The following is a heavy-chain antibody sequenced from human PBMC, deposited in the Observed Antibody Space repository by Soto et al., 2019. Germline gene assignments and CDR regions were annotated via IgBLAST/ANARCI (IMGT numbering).Heavy chain of an antibody. CDR1: GYTLTSYA. J-gene: IGHJ6*02. D-gene: IGHD2-15*01. V-gene: IGHV1-3*01. CDR2: INAGNGNT. Sequence: ASVKVSCKASGYTLTSYAMHWVRQAPGQRLEWMGWINAGNGNTKYSQKFQGRVTITRDTSASTAYMELSSLRSEDTAVYYCARDWVYCSGGSCYSAYHGMDVWGQGTTVTVSS. CDR3: ARDWVYCSGGSCYSAYHGMDV.